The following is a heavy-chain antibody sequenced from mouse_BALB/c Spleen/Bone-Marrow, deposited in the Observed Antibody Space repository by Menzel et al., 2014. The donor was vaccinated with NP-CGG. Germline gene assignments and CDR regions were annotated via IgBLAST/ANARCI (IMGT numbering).Heavy chain of an antibody. J-gene: IGHJ2*01. Sequence: QVQLQQSGAELVKPGASVKMSCKASGYTFTSYWMHWVKQRPGQGLEWIGVIDPSDSYTSYNQKFKGKATLTVDTSSSTANRQLSSLTSEDSAVYYGTIPTARACFDYGGQGTTLTVSS. D-gene: IGHD3-2*01. CDR3: TIPTARACFDY. CDR2: IDPSDSYT. V-gene: IGHV1S127*01. CDR1: GYTFTSYW.